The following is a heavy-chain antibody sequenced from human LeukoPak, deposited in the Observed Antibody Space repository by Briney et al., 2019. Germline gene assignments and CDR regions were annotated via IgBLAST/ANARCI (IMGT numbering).Heavy chain of an antibody. CDR3: AKDGGLWVSAHRGDS. V-gene: IGHV3-23*01. CDR2: ITTSDGNT. Sequence: GGSLRLSCAASGFTFSSYTMSWVRQAPGKGLEWVSTITTSDGNTYYADSVKGRFTVSRDNPKNTLFLQMNSLRAEDTAVYYCAKDGGLWVSAHRGDSWGRGTLVTVSS. J-gene: IGHJ4*02. D-gene: IGHD3-16*01. CDR1: GFTFSSYT.